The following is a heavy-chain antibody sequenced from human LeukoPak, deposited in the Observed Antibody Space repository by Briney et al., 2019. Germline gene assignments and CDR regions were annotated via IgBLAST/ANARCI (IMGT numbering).Heavy chain of an antibody. CDR1: GYTFTSYD. D-gene: IGHD2-2*01. CDR2: MNPNSGNT. J-gene: IGHJ4*02. CDR3: AIKGYCSSTSCPPVLDY. V-gene: IGHV1-8*01. Sequence: GASVKVSCKASGYTFTSYDINWVRQATGQGLEWMGWMNPNSGNTGYAQKFQGRVTMTRNTSISTACMELSSLRSEDTAVYYCAIKGYCSSTSCPPVLDYWGQGTLATVSS.